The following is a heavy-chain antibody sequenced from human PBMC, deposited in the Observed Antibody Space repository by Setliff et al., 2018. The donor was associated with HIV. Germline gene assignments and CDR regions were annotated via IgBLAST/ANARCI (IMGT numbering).Heavy chain of an antibody. V-gene: IGHV3-23*01. CDR1: GFTFTSYR. CDR3: AKDQAVVTPRYDTFDI. D-gene: IGHD2-15*01. Sequence: GGSLRLSCAASGFTFTSYRMIWVRQAPGKGLEWVSSLSGSGGSTYYADSVKGRFTISRDNSKNTLYLQMNSLRAEDTAVYYCAKDQAVVTPRYDTFDIWGQGTMVTVSS. CDR2: LSGSGGST. J-gene: IGHJ3*02.